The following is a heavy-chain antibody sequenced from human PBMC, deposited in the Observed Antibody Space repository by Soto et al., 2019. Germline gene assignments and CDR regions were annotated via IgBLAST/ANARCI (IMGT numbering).Heavy chain of an antibody. V-gene: IGHV3-11*01. CDR1: GFTFSSYD. CDR2: ISGSGGST. Sequence: PGGSLRLSCAASGFTFSSYDMNWVRQAPGKGLEWVSSISGSGGSTYYADSVKGRFTISRDNAKNSLYLQMNSLRAEDTAVYYCARDPWYYYMDVWGKGTTVTVSS. J-gene: IGHJ6*03. CDR3: ARDPWYYYMDV.